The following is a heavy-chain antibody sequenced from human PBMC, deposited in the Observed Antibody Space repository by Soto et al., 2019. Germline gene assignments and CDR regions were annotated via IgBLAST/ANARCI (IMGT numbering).Heavy chain of an antibody. V-gene: IGHV3-21*06. CDR1: GFTFSYYP. CDR3: AREGVHNYTEYYFDY. J-gene: IGHJ4*02. CDR2: ISGIRDYI. D-gene: IGHD3-10*01. Sequence: SGGSLRLSCAASGFTFSYYPLHWVRRAPGRGLEWVSSISGIRDYIRYADSVKGRFTISRDSAKTSLYLQMNSLTAEDTAVYYCAREGVHNYTEYYFDYWGQGTLVTVSS.